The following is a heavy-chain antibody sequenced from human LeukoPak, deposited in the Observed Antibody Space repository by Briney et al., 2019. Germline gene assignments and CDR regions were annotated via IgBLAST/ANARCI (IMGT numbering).Heavy chain of an antibody. Sequence: GRSLRLSCAASGFTFSSYAMHWVRQAPGKGLEWVAVISYGGSNKYYADSVKGRFTISRDNSKNTLYLQMNSLRAEDTAVYYCARDSGHHYYFDYWGQGTLVTVSS. J-gene: IGHJ4*02. CDR3: ARDSGHHYYFDY. CDR1: GFTFSSYA. V-gene: IGHV3-30-3*01. CDR2: ISYGGSNK.